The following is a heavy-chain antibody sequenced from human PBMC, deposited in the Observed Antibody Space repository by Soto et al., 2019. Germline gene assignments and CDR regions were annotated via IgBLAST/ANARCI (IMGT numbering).Heavy chain of an antibody. CDR1: GGPITNY. CDR3: ARVNLDYVTGMDV. Sequence: QVQLQESGPGLVKPSQTLSLTCTVSGGPITNYWSWIRQHPGKGLEWIGYIYDSGSTYYNPSLKSRVTTSLDTSKNQLPLKLTSVTAADTAVYYCARVNLDYVTGMDVWGQGTTVTVSS. D-gene: IGHD4-17*01. V-gene: IGHV4-31*03. J-gene: IGHJ6*02. CDR2: IYDSGST.